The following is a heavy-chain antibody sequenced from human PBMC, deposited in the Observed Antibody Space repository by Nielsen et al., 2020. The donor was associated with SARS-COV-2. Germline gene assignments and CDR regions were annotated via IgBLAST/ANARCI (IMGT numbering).Heavy chain of an antibody. V-gene: IGHV4-59*01. D-gene: IGHD3-22*01. J-gene: IGHJ4*02. CDR3: ARGRFYDSSGYYSDY. CDR1: GGSINSYY. Sequence: SETLSLTCTVSGGSINSYYWSWIRQPPGKGLEWIGYIYYSGSTHYNPSLKSRVTISVDTSKNQFSLKLTSVTAADTAVYYCARGRFYDSSGYYSDYWGQGTLVTVSS. CDR2: IYYSGST.